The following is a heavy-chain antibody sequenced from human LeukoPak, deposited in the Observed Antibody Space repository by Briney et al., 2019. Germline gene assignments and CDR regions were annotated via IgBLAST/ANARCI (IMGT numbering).Heavy chain of an antibody. D-gene: IGHD1-1*01. J-gene: IGHJ1*01. V-gene: IGHV3-23*01. CDR1: GFTFSNYA. CDR3: ARALSQQLIRYSQD. Sequence: GGSLRLSCAASGFTFSNYAMSWFRQTPGKGLEWVSGISGSGANSYYADSVKGRFTISRDNSKNTLYLQMNSLRADDTAVYYCARALSQQLIRYSQDWGQGTLVTVSS. CDR2: ISGSGANS.